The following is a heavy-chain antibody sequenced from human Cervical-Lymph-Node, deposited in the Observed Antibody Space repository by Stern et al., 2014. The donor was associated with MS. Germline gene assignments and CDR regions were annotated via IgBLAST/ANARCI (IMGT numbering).Heavy chain of an antibody. CDR1: GFTFSTYG. CDR3: ATERAYNGSPFDH. D-gene: IGHD1-14*01. CDR2: IWCDGSNK. Sequence: VQLVESGGGVVQPGGSLRLSCAASGFTFSTYGMNWVRQAPGKGLEWVAGIWCDGSNKDYGDSVKARFTVSRNNSKNTLSLKINGLTVEDTAVYYCATERAYNGSPFDHWGQGTPVTVSS. J-gene: IGHJ4*02. V-gene: IGHV3-33*01.